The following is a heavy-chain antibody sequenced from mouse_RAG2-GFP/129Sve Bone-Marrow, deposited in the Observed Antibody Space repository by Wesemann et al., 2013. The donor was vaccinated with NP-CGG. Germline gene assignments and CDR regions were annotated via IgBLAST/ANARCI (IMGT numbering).Heavy chain of an antibody. V-gene: IGHV1S16*01. CDR2: INPSNGGT. CDR3: TIRLEAY. Sequence: AELVKPGASVKLSCKASGYTFTSYYMYWVKQRPGQGLEWIGEINPSNGGTNFNEKFKSKATLTVDKSSSTAYMQLSSLTSEDSAVYYCTIRLEAYWGQGTLVTVSA. CDR1: GYTFTSYY. J-gene: IGHJ3*01.